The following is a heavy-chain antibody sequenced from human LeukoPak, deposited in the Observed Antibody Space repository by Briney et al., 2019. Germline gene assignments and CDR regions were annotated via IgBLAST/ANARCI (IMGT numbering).Heavy chain of an antibody. Sequence: GGSLRLSCAASGFTFSSNWMHWVRQAPGKGLVWVSRINEDGSTTNYADSVKGRFTISRDNAKNTLYLQMNSLRAEDTAVYYCVRDLGGRSGHWGQGTLVTVSS. J-gene: IGHJ4*02. CDR2: INEDGSTT. CDR3: VRDLGGRSGH. V-gene: IGHV3-74*01. D-gene: IGHD1-26*01. CDR1: GFTFSSNW.